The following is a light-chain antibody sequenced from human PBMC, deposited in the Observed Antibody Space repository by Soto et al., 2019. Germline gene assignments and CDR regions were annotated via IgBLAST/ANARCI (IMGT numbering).Light chain of an antibody. J-gene: IGLJ2*01. V-gene: IGLV2-11*01. CDR3: CSYAGSYTLL. CDR1: YSDVGTYNY. Sequence: QSVLTQPRSVSGSPGQSVTISCTGTYSDVGTYNYVSWYQEHAGKAPKLVIYDVSERPSGVPDRFSGSKSGNTASLTISGLQAEDEADYYCCSYAGSYTLLFGGGTKLT. CDR2: DVS.